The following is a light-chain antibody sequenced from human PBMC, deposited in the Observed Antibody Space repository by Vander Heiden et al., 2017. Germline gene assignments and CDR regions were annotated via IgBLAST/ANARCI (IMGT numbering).Light chain of an antibody. CDR3: QMWDNASGVV. CDR2: DDS. J-gene: IGLJ2*01. V-gene: IGLV3-21*02. CDR1: NIGNKG. Sequence: SYALTQQSSVSVAPGQTATITLGGNNIGNKGVVHGYQQKPGQAPVLVIYDDSDRPSGIPERFSGSNSGNTATLTISRVEVGDEADYYCQMWDNASGVVFGGGTKLTVL.